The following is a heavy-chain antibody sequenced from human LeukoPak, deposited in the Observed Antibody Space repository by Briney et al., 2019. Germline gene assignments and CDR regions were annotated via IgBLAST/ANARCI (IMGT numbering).Heavy chain of an antibody. CDR1: GYTFTSYD. D-gene: IGHD3-22*01. CDR2: MNPNSGNT. Sequence: ASVKVSCKASGYTFTSYDINWVRQATGQGLEWMGWMNPNSGNTGYAQKFQGGVTMTRNTSISTAYMELSSLRSEDTAVYYCARGDDSSGYSRSPPSEYFQHWGQGTLVTASS. J-gene: IGHJ1*01. CDR3: ARGDDSSGYSRSPPSEYFQH. V-gene: IGHV1-8*01.